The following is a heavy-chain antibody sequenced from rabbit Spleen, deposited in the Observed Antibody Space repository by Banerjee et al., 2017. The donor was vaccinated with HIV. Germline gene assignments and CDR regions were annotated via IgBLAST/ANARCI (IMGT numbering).Heavy chain of an antibody. CDR3: ARDTASSFSSYGMDL. V-gene: IGHV1S40*01. J-gene: IGHJ6*01. D-gene: IGHD6-1*01. CDR1: GFDFSSNA. CDR2: ITGSSSGFT. Sequence: QSLEESGGGLVQPEGSLTLTCKASGFDFSSNAMCWVRQAPGKGLEWIACITGSSSGFTYSATWAKGRFTCSKTSSTTVTLQMNSLTVADTATYFCARDTASSFSSYGMDLWGPGTLVT.